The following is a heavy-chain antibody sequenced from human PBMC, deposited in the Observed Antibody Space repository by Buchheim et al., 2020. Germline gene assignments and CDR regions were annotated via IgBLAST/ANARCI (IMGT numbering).Heavy chain of an antibody. V-gene: IGHV3-48*03. Sequence: EVQLVESGGGLVQPGGSLRLSCAVSGFTFSSFEMNWVRQAPGKGLEWVSYISRSGSRTYYADSVKGRFTISRDYAKKSLYLQMNYLRAEDTAVYYCARVIPGSYYYYQSMDVWGQGTT. CDR1: GFTFSSFE. D-gene: IGHD2-15*01. CDR3: ARVIPGSYYYYQSMDV. CDR2: ISRSGSRT. J-gene: IGHJ6*02.